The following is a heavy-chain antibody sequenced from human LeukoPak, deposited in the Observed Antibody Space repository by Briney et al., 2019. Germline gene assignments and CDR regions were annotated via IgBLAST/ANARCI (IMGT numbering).Heavy chain of an antibody. V-gene: IGHV3-66*01. CDR2: IYASGIT. D-gene: IGHD6-6*01. CDR1: GFIVSNNY. CDR3: ARGHGGSSSHRYSDY. Sequence: GGSLRLSCVASGFIVSNNYMSWVRQAPGKGLEWVSVIYASGITYYADSVKGRFIISRDNSKSTLYFQMNSLRAEDTAVYYRARGHGGSSSHRYSDYWGQGTQVTVSS. J-gene: IGHJ4*02.